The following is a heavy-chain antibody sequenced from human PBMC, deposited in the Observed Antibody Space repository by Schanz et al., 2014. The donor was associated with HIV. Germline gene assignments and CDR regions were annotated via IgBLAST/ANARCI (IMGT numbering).Heavy chain of an antibody. D-gene: IGHD3-10*01. V-gene: IGHV3-11*04. CDR2: VDGGAGRIV. CDR1: GFAFSDSY. Sequence: VQLVESGGGLVQPGRSLRLSCAASGFAFSDSYMNWFRQAPGQRLEWLAQVDGGAGRIVRYAASVKGRFTISRDNGKRSVYLQMNSLRAEDTAVYYCARELIYGSGMHGMDVWGQGTTVTVSS. J-gene: IGHJ6*02. CDR3: ARELIYGSGMHGMDV.